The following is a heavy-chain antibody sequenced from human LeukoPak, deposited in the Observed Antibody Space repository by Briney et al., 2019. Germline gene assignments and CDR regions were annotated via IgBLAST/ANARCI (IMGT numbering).Heavy chain of an antibody. CDR2: ISWNSGSI. D-gene: IGHD3-10*01. V-gene: IGHV3-9*01. CDR1: GFTFDDYA. CDR3: AMVRGVVDY. J-gene: IGHJ4*02. Sequence: GRSLRLSCAASGFTFDDYAMHWVRQAPGKGLEWVSGISWNSGSIGYADSVKGRFTISRDNAKNSLYLQMNSLRAEDTAVYYCAMVRGVVDYWGQGTLVTVSS.